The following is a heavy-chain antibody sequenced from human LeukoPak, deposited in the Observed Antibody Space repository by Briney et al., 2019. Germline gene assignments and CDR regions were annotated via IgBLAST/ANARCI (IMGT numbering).Heavy chain of an antibody. V-gene: IGHV4-59*01. J-gene: IGHJ4*02. CDR2: IYYSGST. Sequence: PSETLSLTCTVSGDSIRTYYWSWIRQPPGKGLEWIGYIYYSGSTNYNPSLKSRVTISVDTSKNQFSLKLRSVTAADTAVYYCAGGYDNSGYILDYWGQGTLVTVSS. CDR1: GDSIRTYY. D-gene: IGHD3-22*01. CDR3: AGGYDNSGYILDY.